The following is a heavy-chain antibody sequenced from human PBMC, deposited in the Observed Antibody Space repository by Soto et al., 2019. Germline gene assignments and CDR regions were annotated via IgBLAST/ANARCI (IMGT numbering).Heavy chain of an antibody. CDR1: GGSISSYY. Sequence: PSETLSLTCTVSGGSISSYYWSWIRQPPGKGLEWIGYIYYSESTNYNPSLKSRVTISVDTSKNQFSLKLSSVTAADTAVYYCAREDSGYDYVDYWGQGTLVTVPQ. D-gene: IGHD5-12*01. CDR2: IYYSEST. CDR3: AREDSGYDYVDY. J-gene: IGHJ4*02. V-gene: IGHV4-59*01.